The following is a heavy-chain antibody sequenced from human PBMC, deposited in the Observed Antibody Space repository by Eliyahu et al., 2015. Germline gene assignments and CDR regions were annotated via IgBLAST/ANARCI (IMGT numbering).Heavy chain of an antibody. CDR2: IKQDGSEK. J-gene: IGHJ4*02. CDR1: GFTFSSYW. Sequence: EVQLVESGGGLVQPGGSLRLSCAXSGFTFSSYWMXWVRQAPGKGLEWVANIKQDGSEKYYVDSVKGRFTISRDNAKNSLYLQMNSLRAEDTAVYYCARLYYDILTGVYYFDYWGQGTLVTVSS. D-gene: IGHD3-9*01. V-gene: IGHV3-7*01. CDR3: ARLYYDILTGVYYFDY.